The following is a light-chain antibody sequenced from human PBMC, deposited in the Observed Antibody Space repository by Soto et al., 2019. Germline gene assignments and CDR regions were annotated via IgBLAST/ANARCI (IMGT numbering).Light chain of an antibody. V-gene: IGLV2-11*01. CDR1: SSDIGGYNY. J-gene: IGLJ1*01. Sequence: QSALTQPPSVSGSPGQSVTISCTGTSSDIGGYNYVSWYQQLPGKAPKLMIYDVSKRPSGVPDRFSCSNSGNTASLTISGLQAEDEADYYCCTYAGTTQVFGTGTKVTVL. CDR2: DVS. CDR3: CTYAGTTQV.